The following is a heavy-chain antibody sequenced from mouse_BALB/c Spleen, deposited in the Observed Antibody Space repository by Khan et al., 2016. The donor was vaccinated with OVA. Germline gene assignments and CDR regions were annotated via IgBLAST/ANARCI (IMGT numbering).Heavy chain of an antibody. Sequence: VQLKESGPGLVKPSQSLSLTCTVTGYSITSDYAWNWIRQFPGNKLEWMGYINYSGSTSYNPSLKSRISITRDTSKNQFFLQLISVTTEDTATYYCARGLRPYVSMDYWGQGTSVTVSS. CDR3: ARGLRPYVSMDY. J-gene: IGHJ4*01. V-gene: IGHV3-2*02. D-gene: IGHD1-2*01. CDR1: GYSITSDYA. CDR2: INYSGST.